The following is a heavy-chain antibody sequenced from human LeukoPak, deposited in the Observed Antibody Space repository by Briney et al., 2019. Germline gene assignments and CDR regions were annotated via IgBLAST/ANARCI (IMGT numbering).Heavy chain of an antibody. V-gene: IGHV3-53*01. D-gene: IGHD2-2*01. J-gene: IGHJ6*02. Sequence: GGSLRLSCAASGFTLSSNYMSWVRQAPGKGLEWVSVIYSGGSTYYADSVKGRFTISRDKSKNTLYLQMNSLRAEDTAVYYCAGGGIVVVPAADYYYYGMDVWGQGTTVTVSS. CDR2: IYSGGST. CDR3: AGGGIVVVPAADYYYYGMDV. CDR1: GFTLSSNY.